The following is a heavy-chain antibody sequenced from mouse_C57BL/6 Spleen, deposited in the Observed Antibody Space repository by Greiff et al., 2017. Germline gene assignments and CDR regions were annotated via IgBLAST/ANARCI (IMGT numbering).Heavy chain of an antibody. Sequence: VQLQQPGAELVKPGASVKLSCKASGYTFPSYWMQWVKQRPGQGLEWIGDIDPSGSYTNYNQKFKGKATLNVDTSSSTAYMQLSSLTAEDSAVYYCARLSYGSSYAMDYWGQGTSVTVSS. J-gene: IGHJ4*01. V-gene: IGHV1-50*01. CDR1: GYTFPSYW. D-gene: IGHD1-1*01. CDR2: IDPSGSYT. CDR3: ARLSYGSSYAMDY.